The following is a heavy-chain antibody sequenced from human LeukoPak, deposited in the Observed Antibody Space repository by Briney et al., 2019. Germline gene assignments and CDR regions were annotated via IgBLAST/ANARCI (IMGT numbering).Heavy chain of an antibody. J-gene: IGHJ4*02. D-gene: IGHD3-3*01. V-gene: IGHV3-23*01. CDR2: ISGSGGST. Sequence: GGSLRLSCAASGFTFSSYAMSWVRQAPGKGLGWVSAISGSGGSTYYGDSVKGRFTISRDNSKNTLYLQMNSLRAEDTAVYYCAKMGVLRFLEWQYYFDYWGQGTLVTVSS. CDR3: AKMGVLRFLEWQYYFDY. CDR1: GFTFSSYA.